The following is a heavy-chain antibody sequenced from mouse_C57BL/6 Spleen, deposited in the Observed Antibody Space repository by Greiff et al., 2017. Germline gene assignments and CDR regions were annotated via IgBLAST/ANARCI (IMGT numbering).Heavy chain of an antibody. Sequence: QVQLQQSGAELVRPGASVKLSCKASGYTFTDYYINWVKQRPGQGLEWIARIYPGSGNTYYNEKFKGKATLTAEKSSSTAYMQLSSLTSEDSAVYFCARDYDGYYEGFAYWGQGTLVTVSA. V-gene: IGHV1-76*01. J-gene: IGHJ3*01. CDR2: IYPGSGNT. CDR1: GYTFTDYY. D-gene: IGHD2-3*01. CDR3: ARDYDGYYEGFAY.